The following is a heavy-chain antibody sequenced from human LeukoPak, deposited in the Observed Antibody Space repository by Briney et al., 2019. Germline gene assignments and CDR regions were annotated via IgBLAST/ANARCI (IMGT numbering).Heavy chain of an antibody. J-gene: IGHJ3*02. CDR3: ARDGVALGAFDI. Sequence: SETLSLTCTVSGGSISSYYWSWIRQPPGKGLEWIGYIYYSGSTNYNPSLKSRVTISVDTSKNQFSLKLSSVTAADTAVYYCARDGVALGAFDIWGQGTMVTVSS. V-gene: IGHV4-59*01. CDR1: GGSISSYY. CDR2: IYYSGST. D-gene: IGHD3-3*01.